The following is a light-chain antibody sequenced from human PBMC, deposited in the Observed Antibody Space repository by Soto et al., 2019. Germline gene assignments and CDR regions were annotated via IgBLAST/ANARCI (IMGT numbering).Light chain of an antibody. V-gene: IGKV3-20*01. CDR3: QQYDSSPLT. Sequence: EIVLTQSPGTLYLSPGERATLSCRASQSVSSSYLAWDQQKPGQAPRLLIYGASSRATGIPDRFSGSGSGTDFTLTITRLEPEDCAVYYLQQYDSSPLTFGGGTKVEIK. CDR1: QSVSSSY. J-gene: IGKJ4*01. CDR2: GAS.